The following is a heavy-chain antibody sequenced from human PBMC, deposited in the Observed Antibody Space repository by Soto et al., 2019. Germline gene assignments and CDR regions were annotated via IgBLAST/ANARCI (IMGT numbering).Heavy chain of an antibody. Sequence: ASVKVSCKASGYTFTAYYIHWVRQAPGQGLEWMGWINPNGGGTKYAQKFQCRVTMTRDTSINTAYMELTRLTSDDTAVYYCARGVHTMIQGVRFRVDQWGQGTLVTVSS. CDR3: ARGVHTMIQGVRFRVDQ. J-gene: IGHJ4*02. V-gene: IGHV1-2*02. CDR1: GYTFTAYY. D-gene: IGHD3-10*01. CDR2: INPNGGGT.